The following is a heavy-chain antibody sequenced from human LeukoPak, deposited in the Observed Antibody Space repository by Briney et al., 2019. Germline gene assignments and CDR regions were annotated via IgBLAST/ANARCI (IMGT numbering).Heavy chain of an antibody. CDR1: GGSISSDSFY. Sequence: SETLSLTCTVSGGSISSDSFYWGWIRLPPGKGLEWIGSISYSGSTYYNPSLKSRVTISVDTSKNQFSLKLSSVTAADTAVYYCARRGTKGYAYWGQGTLVTVSS. CDR3: ARRGTKGYAY. D-gene: IGHD3-16*01. V-gene: IGHV4-39*07. CDR2: ISYSGST. J-gene: IGHJ4*02.